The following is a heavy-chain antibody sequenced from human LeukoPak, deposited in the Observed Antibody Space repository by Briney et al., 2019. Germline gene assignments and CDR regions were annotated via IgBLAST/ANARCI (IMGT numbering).Heavy chain of an antibody. J-gene: IGHJ5*02. CDR1: GGSISSYY. D-gene: IGHD3-22*01. CDR2: IYYSGST. V-gene: IGHV4-59*01. Sequence: SETLSLTCTVSGGSISSYYWSRIRQPPGKGLEWIGYIYYSGSTNYNPSLKSRVTISVDTSKNQFSLKLSSVTAADTAVYYCASKADYYDSSGYESWGQGTLVTVSS. CDR3: ASKADYYDSSGYES.